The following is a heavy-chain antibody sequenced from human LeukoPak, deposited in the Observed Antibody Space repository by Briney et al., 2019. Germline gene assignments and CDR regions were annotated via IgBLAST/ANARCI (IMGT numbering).Heavy chain of an antibody. J-gene: IGHJ4*02. D-gene: IGHD4-11*01. Sequence: GRSLRLSCAASGFTFDDYAMLWVRQAPGKGLEWVSGISWNSGSIGHADSVKGRFTISRDNAKNSLYLQMNSLRGEDTALYYCVRVASGNYAGHPDYWGQGTLVTVSS. CDR3: VRVASGNYAGHPDY. CDR2: ISWNSGSI. V-gene: IGHV3-9*01. CDR1: GFTFDDYA.